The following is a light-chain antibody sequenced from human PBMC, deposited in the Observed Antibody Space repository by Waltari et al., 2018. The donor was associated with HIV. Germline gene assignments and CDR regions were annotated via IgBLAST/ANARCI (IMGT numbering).Light chain of an antibody. CDR3: SSYTSSSTLGV. CDR2: EVT. CDR1: SSDFGAYNY. Sequence: QSALTQPASVSGSPGQSITISCTGTSSDFGAYNYVSWYPQHPGKAPKLMIYEVTNRPSGVSDRFSGSKSGNTASLTISGLQAEDEADYYCSSYTSSSTLGVFGGGTKLTVL. V-gene: IGLV2-14*01. J-gene: IGLJ2*01.